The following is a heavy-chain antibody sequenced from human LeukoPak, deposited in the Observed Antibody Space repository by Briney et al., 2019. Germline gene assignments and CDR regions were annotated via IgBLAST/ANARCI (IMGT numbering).Heavy chain of an antibody. J-gene: IGHJ4*02. CDR3: AREPLDDFWSGYYSPPFDY. CDR2: ISAYNGNT. V-gene: IGHV1-18*01. D-gene: IGHD3-3*01. CDR1: GYTFTSYG. Sequence: ASVKVSCKASGYTFTSYGISWVRQAPGQGLEWMGWISAYNGNTNYAQKLQGRVTMTTDTSTSTAYMEQRSLRSDDTAVYYCAREPLDDFWSGYYSPPFDYWGQGTLVTVSS.